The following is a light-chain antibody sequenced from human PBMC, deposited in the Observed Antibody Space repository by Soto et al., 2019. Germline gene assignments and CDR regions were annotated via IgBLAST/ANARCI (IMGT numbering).Light chain of an antibody. CDR1: SGSVSTSYY. J-gene: IGLJ2*01. V-gene: IGLV8-61*01. CDR3: VLYMGSGIWV. CDR2: STN. Sequence: QAVVTQEPSFSVSPGGTVTLTGGLSSGSVSTSYYPSWYQQTPGQAPRTLIYSTNTRSSGVPDRFSGSILGHKAALTITGAQADEESADYCVLYMGSGIWVFGGGTKVPV.